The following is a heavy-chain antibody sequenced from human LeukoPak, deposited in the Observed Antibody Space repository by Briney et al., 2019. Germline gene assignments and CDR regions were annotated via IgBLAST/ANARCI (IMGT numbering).Heavy chain of an antibody. J-gene: IGHJ4*02. CDR2: IIPILGIA. CDR1: GGTFSSYA. D-gene: IGHD2-15*01. V-gene: IGHV1-69*04. CDR3: ARDLGYSGRSLTYY. Sequence: SVKVSCKASGGTFSSYAISWVRQAPGQGLEWMGRIIPILGIANYARKFQGRVTITADKSTSTAYMELSSLRSEDTAVYYCARDLGYSGRSLTYYWGQGTLVTVSS.